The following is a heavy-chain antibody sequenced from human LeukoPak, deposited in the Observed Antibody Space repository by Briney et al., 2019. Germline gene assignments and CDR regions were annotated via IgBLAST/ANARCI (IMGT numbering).Heavy chain of an antibody. CDR2: ISGNGAST. Sequence: PGESLRLSCAASGFTFSSSAMSWVRQAPGKGLEWVSAISGNGASTYYADSVKGRFTISRDNSKNTLYLQINSLRAEDTAVYYCAKKPPYGGADYWGQGTLVTVSS. D-gene: IGHD4/OR15-4a*01. J-gene: IGHJ4*02. CDR3: AKKPPYGGADY. CDR1: GFTFSSSA. V-gene: IGHV3-23*01.